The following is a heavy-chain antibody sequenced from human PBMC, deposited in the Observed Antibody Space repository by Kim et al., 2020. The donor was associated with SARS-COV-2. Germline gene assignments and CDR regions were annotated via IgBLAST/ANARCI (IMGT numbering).Heavy chain of an antibody. D-gene: IGHD4-17*01. Sequence: STIYYADSVKGRFTISRDNAKNSLYLQMNSLRDEDTAVYYCARVMTTVDYWGQGTLVTVSS. CDR3: ARVMTTVDY. J-gene: IGHJ4*02. V-gene: IGHV3-48*02. CDR2: STI.